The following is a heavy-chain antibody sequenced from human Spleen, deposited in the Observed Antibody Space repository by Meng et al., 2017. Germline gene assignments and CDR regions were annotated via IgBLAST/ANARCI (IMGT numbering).Heavy chain of an antibody. CDR1: GDSVSSNSAA. J-gene: IGHJ4*02. CDR3: ARVSDAFGDYTAYYFDS. CDR2: TRYRSKWYH. V-gene: IGHV6-1*01. Sequence: SQTLSLTCGISGDSVSSNSAAWNWIRQSPSRGLEWLGRTRYRSKWYHDYAVSVKGRITFNADTSKNQFSLQLYSVTPEDTAVYYCARVSDAFGDYTAYYFDSWGQGIQVTVSS. D-gene: IGHD4-17*01.